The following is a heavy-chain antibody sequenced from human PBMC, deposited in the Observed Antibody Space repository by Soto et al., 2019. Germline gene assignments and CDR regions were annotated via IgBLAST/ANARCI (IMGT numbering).Heavy chain of an antibody. D-gene: IGHD1-7*01. CDR2: IYYSGST. CDR3: ARRELEPTNNDAFHI. CDR1: GGSISSSNHY. J-gene: IGHJ3*02. V-gene: IGHV4-39*01. Sequence: SETLSLTCSVSGGSISSSNHYWDWIRQPPGKGPEWIGRIYYSGSTYYNPSLKSRVTISVDTSKNQFSLKLSSVTAADTAVYYCARRELEPTNNDAFHIWGQGTMVTVSS.